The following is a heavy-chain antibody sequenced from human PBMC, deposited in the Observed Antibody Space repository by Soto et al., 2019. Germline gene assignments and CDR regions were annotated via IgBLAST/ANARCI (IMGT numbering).Heavy chain of an antibody. CDR3: ATAEVDY. V-gene: IGHV3-74*01. CDR1: GYTFGNHW. Sequence: GGSLRLSCAVAGYTFGNHWMHWVRQAPGKGLEWVSRMNSDGGIINYADSVKGRFTVSRDNAKNTLYLQMNSLRVEDTAVYYCATAEVDYWGPGTLVTVPA. CDR2: MNSDGGII. J-gene: IGHJ4*02.